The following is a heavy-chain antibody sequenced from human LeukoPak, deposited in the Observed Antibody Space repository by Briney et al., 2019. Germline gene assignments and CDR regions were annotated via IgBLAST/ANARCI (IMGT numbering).Heavy chain of an antibody. CDR2: INPNSGGT. D-gene: IGHD3-22*01. J-gene: IGHJ5*02. CDR1: GYTFTGYY. V-gene: IGHV1-2*06. CDR3: ARARRVYYYDSSGSISP. Sequence: ASVKVSCKASGYTFTGYYMHWVLQAPGQGLEWMGRINPNSGGTNYAQKFQGRVTMTRDTSISTAYMELSRLRSDDTAVYYCARARRVYYYDSSGSISPWGQGTLVTVSS.